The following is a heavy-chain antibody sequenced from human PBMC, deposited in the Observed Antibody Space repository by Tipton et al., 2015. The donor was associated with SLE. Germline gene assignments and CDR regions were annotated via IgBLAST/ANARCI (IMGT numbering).Heavy chain of an antibody. CDR1: GGSFSGYY. CDR2: IYDSGST. V-gene: IGHV4-59*01. J-gene: IGHJ4*02. CDR3: ARDRLGGPFDY. D-gene: IGHD1-26*01. Sequence: TLSLTCNVSGGSFSGYYWNWIRQPPGKGLEWIGYIYDSGSTNFNPSLKSRVIISEDTSKNQFSLKLRSVTAADSAIYYCARDRLGGPFDYCGRGTLVTVSS.